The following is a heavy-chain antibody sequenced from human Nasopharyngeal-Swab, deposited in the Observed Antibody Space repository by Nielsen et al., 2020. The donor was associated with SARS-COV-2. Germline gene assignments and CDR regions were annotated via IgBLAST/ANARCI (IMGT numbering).Heavy chain of an antibody. CDR2: IYSGGST. Sequence: GESLKISCAASGFTVSSNYMSWVRQAPGKGLEWVSVIYSGGSTCYADSVKGRFTISRDNSKNTLYLQMNSLRAEDTAVYYCARVAGDVWGQGTTVTVSS. V-gene: IGHV3-53*01. CDR1: GFTVSSNY. J-gene: IGHJ6*02. CDR3: ARVAGDV.